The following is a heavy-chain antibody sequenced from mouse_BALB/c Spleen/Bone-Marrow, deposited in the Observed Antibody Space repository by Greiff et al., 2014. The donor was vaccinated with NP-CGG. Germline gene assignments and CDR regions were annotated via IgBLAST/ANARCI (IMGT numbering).Heavy chain of an antibody. Sequence: VQLQQSVPELVKPGASVTLSCKASGYTFTSYVMHWVKQKPGQGLEWIGYINPYNDGTKYNEKFKGKAILTSDKSSSTAYMELSSLTAEGSSVYYCARGSSWAMDYWGQGTSVTVSS. V-gene: IGHV1-14*01. CDR3: ARGSSWAMDY. J-gene: IGHJ4*01. D-gene: IGHD1-1*01. CDR1: GYTFTSYV. CDR2: INPYNDGT.